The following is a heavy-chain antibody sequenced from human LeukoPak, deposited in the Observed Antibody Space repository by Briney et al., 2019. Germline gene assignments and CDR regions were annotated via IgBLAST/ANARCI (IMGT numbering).Heavy chain of an antibody. CDR1: GYTFTSYG. CDR2: NSAYNGNT. Sequence: ASVKVSCKASGYTFTSYGISWVRQAPGQGLEWMGWNSAYNGNTNYAQKLQGRVTMTTDTSTSTAYMELRSLRSDDTAVYYSARLVVVPAATRAAFDIWGQGTMVTVSS. V-gene: IGHV1-18*01. D-gene: IGHD2-2*01. CDR3: ARLVVVPAATRAAFDI. J-gene: IGHJ3*02.